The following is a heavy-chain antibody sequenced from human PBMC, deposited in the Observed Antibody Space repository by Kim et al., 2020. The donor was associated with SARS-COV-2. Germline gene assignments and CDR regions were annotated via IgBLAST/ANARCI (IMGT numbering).Heavy chain of an antibody. Sequence: SETLSLTCAVYGGSFSGYYWSWIRQPPGKGLEWIGEINHSGSTNYNPSLKSRVTISVDTSKNQFSLKLSSVTAADTAVYYCALKLARPGGYNWFDPWGQGTLVTVSS. CDR1: GGSFSGYY. J-gene: IGHJ5*02. CDR3: ALKLARPGGYNWFDP. V-gene: IGHV4-34*01. CDR2: INHSGST. D-gene: IGHD6-6*01.